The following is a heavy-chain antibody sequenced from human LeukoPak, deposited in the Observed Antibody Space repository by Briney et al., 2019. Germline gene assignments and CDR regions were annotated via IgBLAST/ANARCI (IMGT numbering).Heavy chain of an antibody. D-gene: IGHD3-10*01. V-gene: IGHV4-39*01. CDR2: IYYSGST. CDR3: ARRGRRDYYGSGSL. J-gene: IGHJ1*01. Sequence: SETLSLTCNVSGGSISSSSYSWGWIRQPPGKGLEWIGSIYYSGSTYYNPSLKSRVTISVDTSKNQFSLKLSSVTAADTAVYYCARRGRRDYYGSGSLWSQGTLVTVSS. CDR1: GGSISSSSYS.